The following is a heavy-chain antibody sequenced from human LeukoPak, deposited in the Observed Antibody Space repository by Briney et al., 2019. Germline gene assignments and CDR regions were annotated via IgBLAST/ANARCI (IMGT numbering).Heavy chain of an antibody. D-gene: IGHD3-10*01. CDR1: GFTFSSYA. CDR3: AKGNVRFGELLYPIDY. CDR2: ISGSGGST. J-gene: IGHJ4*02. V-gene: IGHV3-23*01. Sequence: GGSQRLSCAASGFTFSSYAMSWVRQAPGKGLEWVSAISGSGGSTYYADSVKGRFTISRDNSKNTLYLQMNSLRAEDTAVYYCAKGNVRFGELLYPIDYWGQGTLVTVSS.